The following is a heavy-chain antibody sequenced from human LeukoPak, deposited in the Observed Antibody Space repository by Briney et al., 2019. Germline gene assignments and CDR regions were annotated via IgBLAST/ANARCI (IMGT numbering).Heavy chain of an antibody. CDR3: ARGISCGGGSCGFIMDV. J-gene: IGHJ6*02. Sequence: ASVTVSCKASGYIFIGYYMHWVRQAPGQGLEWMGRINLDSGGTNYAQRFQGRVTMTRDTSISTAYMELSRLISDDTAMYYCARGISCGGGSCGFIMDVWGQGTTVTVS. D-gene: IGHD2-15*01. V-gene: IGHV1-2*06. CDR1: GYIFIGYY. CDR2: INLDSGGT.